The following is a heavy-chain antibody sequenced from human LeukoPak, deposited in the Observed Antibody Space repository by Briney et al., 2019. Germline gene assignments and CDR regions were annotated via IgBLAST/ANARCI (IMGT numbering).Heavy chain of an antibody. D-gene: IGHD2-8*02. CDR3: AKHGRTGGAFDI. CDR1: GFTFSTYA. V-gene: IGHV3-23*01. J-gene: IGHJ3*02. Sequence: GGSLTLSCAASGFTFSTYAMSWVRQAPGEGLECVSVITGSGGSTYYADSVKGRLTLSRDHSKNTLYLQMNSVRAEDTAVYYCAKHGRTGGAFDIWGQGTMVTVSS. CDR2: ITGSGGST.